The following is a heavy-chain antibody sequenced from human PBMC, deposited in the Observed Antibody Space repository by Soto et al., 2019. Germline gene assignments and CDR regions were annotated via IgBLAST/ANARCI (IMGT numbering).Heavy chain of an antibody. J-gene: IGHJ4*02. CDR3: VRSLKISGWTGFDY. D-gene: IGHD6-19*01. CDR2: IWYDGSNK. Sequence: GGSLRLSCAASGFTFSSYGMHWVRQAPGKGLEWVAVIWYDGSNKYYADSVKGRFTISRDNSKNTLYLQMNSLRAEDTAVYYCVRSLKISGWTGFDYWGQGTLVTVAS. V-gene: IGHV3-33*01. CDR1: GFTFSSYG.